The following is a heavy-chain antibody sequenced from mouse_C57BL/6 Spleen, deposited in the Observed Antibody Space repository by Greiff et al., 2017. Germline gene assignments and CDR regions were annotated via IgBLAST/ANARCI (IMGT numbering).Heavy chain of an antibody. D-gene: IGHD3-2*02. CDR1: GYTFTSYW. J-gene: IGHJ1*03. Sequence: VQLQESGAELAKPGASVKLSCKASGYTFTSYWMHWVKQRPGQGLEWIGYINPSRGYTKYNQKFKDKATLTADNSSSTAYMQLSSLTYEDSAVYYCAREGGQLRPYFDVWGTGTTVTVSS. CDR3: AREGGQLRPYFDV. CDR2: INPSRGYT. V-gene: IGHV1-7*01.